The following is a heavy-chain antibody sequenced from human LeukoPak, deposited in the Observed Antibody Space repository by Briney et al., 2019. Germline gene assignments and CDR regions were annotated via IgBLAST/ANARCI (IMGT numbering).Heavy chain of an antibody. D-gene: IGHD6-13*01. V-gene: IGHV4-4*07. CDR2: IYTSGST. CDR1: GGAISGYY. J-gene: IGHJ4*02. CDR3: ARESTVAGTARYLES. Sequence: SETLSLTRTVSGGAISGYYWTWVRQPAGKGLEWIGRIYTSGSTNYSPSLKSRVTMSVDTSKNEFSLKLNSVTAADTAVYYCARESTVAGTARYLESWGQGTLVTVSS.